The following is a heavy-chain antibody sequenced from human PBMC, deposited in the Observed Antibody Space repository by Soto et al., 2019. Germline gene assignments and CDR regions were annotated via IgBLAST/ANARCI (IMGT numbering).Heavy chain of an antibody. D-gene: IGHD3-22*01. CDR3: ARVPKGDQYYDDSIGYYYGLFDY. V-gene: IGHV4-30-4*01. CDR1: GGSISSGDYY. Sequence: QVQLQESGPGLVKPSQTLSLTCTVSGGSISSGDYYWSWIRQPPGKGLEWIGYIYYSGSTYYNPPRKSRVTISVDTSKNQFSLKLSSVTAADTAVYYCARVPKGDQYYDDSIGYYYGLFDYWGQGTLVTVSS. J-gene: IGHJ4*02. CDR2: IYYSGST.